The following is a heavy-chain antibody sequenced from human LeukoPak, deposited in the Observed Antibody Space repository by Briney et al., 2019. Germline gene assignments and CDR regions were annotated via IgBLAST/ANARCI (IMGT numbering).Heavy chain of an antibody. V-gene: IGHV1-2*02. J-gene: IGHJ4*02. CDR3: ARQHDYGDYSFGY. D-gene: IGHD4-17*01. Sequence: ASVKVSCKASGYTFTGYYMHWVRQAPGQGQEWMGGINLNSGGTNYAQKFQGRVTMTRDTSISTAYMELSRLRSDDTAVYYCARQHDYGDYSFGYWGQGTLVTVSS. CDR2: INLNSGGT. CDR1: GYTFTGYY.